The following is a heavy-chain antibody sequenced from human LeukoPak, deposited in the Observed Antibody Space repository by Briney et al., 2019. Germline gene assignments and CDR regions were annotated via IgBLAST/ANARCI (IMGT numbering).Heavy chain of an antibody. V-gene: IGHV1-46*01. D-gene: IGHD3-22*01. CDR1: GYIFSSYF. CDR2: VNPSGPGT. Sequence: ASVKVSCKADGYIFSSYFIHWVRQAPGQGLEWMGIVNPSGPGTNSAQKFQGRLTMSSDTSTSTVYMELSGLRSEDTAVYYCARSWYYYDSSGQQERAFDIWGQGTMVTVSS. J-gene: IGHJ3*02. CDR3: ARSWYYYDSSGQQERAFDI.